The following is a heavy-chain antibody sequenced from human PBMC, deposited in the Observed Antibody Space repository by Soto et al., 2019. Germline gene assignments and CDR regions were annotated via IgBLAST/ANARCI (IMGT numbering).Heavy chain of an antibody. J-gene: IGHJ3*02. CDR3: ARHRVYYYDSSGPNALEI. CDR2: IDPSDSYT. D-gene: IGHD3-22*01. V-gene: IGHV5-10-1*01. CDR1: GYSFTSYW. Sequence: PGESLKISCKGSGYSFTSYWISWVRQMPGKGLEWMGRIDPSDSYTNYSPSFQGHVTISADKSISTAYLQWSSLKASDTAMYYCARHRVYYYDSSGPNALEIWGQGTMVTVSS.